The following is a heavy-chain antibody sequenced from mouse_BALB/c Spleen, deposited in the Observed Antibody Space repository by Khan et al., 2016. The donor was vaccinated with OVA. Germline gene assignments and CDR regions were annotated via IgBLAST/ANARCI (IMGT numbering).Heavy chain of an antibody. CDR2: ISYSGNT. J-gene: IGHJ2*01. CDR3: ARVYGVDFDY. V-gene: IGHV3-2*02. CDR1: GYSIASDYA. D-gene: IGHD1-1*01. Sequence: EVKLEESGPGLVKPSQSLSLTCTVTGYSIASDYAWNWIRQFPGNKLEWMGFISYSGNTSYNPSLKSRISITRDTSKNQFFLQLNSVTSEDTATYSCARVYGVDFDYWGQGTTLTVSS.